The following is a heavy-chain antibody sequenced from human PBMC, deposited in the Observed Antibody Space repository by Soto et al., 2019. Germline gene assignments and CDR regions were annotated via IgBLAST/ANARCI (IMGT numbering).Heavy chain of an antibody. V-gene: IGHV3-23*01. J-gene: IGHJ4*02. CDR1: GFTFSVYA. CDR3: AKDRTFGPPLVRFNS. D-gene: IGHD6-6*01. Sequence: EVQLLESGGGLVQPGGSLRLSCGASGFTFSVYAMTWVRQAPGKGLEWVSAISGNGGSTYYADSVKGRFTISRDNSMSTLHLQMNSLRVEDTAVYYCAKDRTFGPPLVRFNSWGQGTLVTVSS. CDR2: ISGNGGST.